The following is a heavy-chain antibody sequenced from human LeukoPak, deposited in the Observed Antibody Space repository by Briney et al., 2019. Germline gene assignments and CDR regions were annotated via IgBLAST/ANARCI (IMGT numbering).Heavy chain of an antibody. D-gene: IGHD6-25*01. CDR2: IQSDGSKQ. V-gene: IGHV3-33*01. J-gene: IGHJ2*01. CDR3: TRDLGLRRMI. CDR1: GFTFSTFG. Sequence: GGSLRLSCATAGFTFSTFGIHWVRQTPGKGLEWAAAIQSDGSKQYYGDSVKGRFTISRDSSKNTVYLQMNSLRDEDTAVYYCTRDLGLRRMIWGRGTLVIVSS.